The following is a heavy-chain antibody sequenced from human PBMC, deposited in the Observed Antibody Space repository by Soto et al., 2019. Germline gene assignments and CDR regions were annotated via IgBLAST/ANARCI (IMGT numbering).Heavy chain of an antibody. CDR2: VYRSGAT. D-gene: IGHD3-22*01. CDR3: ARVFYTDSGGYPRPIFDS. V-gene: IGHV4-4*07. Sequence: QLQESGPGLVKPSETLSLTCVVSGDSVTDYSWTWIRRPAGEGLEWLGIVYRSGATSYSPSLAGRVTMSLDTSKNRFSLQLTSVTAADSAVYYCARVFYTDSGGYPRPIFDSWVPGTLVSVSS. J-gene: IGHJ4*02. CDR1: GDSVTDYS.